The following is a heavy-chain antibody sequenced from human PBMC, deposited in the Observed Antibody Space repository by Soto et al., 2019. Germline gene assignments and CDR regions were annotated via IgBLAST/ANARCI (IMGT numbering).Heavy chain of an antibody. CDR3: ARERPAGARLDP. CDR1: GGYISRGDYY. D-gene: IGHD6-13*01. J-gene: IGHJ5*02. V-gene: IGHV4-30-4*01. CDR2: IYHSGST. Sequence: SETLSLTCTVSGGYISRGDYYWSWIRQPPGKGLEWIGYIYHSGSTYYNPSLKSRVTISVDTSKNQFSLKLSSVTAADTAVYYCARERPAGARLDPWGQGTLVTVSS.